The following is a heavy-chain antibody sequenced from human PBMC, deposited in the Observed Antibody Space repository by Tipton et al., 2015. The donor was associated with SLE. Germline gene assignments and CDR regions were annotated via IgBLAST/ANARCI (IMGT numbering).Heavy chain of an antibody. Sequence: GLVKPSETLSLTCTVSGGSIRSSSYYWGWIRQPPGKGLEWIGSIYYSGSTYYNPSLKSRVTISVDTSKNQFSLKLSSVTAADTAVYYCARHGALIRFLEWFPAPAGHDYWGQGTLVTVSS. CDR3: ARHGALIRFLEWFPAPAGHDY. CDR2: IYYSGST. CDR1: GGSIRSSSYY. J-gene: IGHJ4*02. D-gene: IGHD3-3*01. V-gene: IGHV4-39*01.